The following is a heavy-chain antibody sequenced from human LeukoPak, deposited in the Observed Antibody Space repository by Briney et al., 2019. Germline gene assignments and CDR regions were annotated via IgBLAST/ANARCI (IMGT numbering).Heavy chain of an antibody. CDR3: AGGSGWLIDS. CDR2: IINSGGTI. Sequence: GGSLRLSCAASGFTFSIHGMNWVRQTPGKGLEWVSYIINSGGTIYYADSVQGRFTISRDNAKNSLYLQMNSLRAEDTAVYYCAGGSGWLIDSWGRGTLVTVSS. V-gene: IGHV3-48*01. D-gene: IGHD6-19*01. CDR1: GFTFSIHG. J-gene: IGHJ4*02.